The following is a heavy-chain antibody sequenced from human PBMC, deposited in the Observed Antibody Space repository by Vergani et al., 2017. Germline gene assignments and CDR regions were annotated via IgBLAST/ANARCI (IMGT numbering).Heavy chain of an antibody. Sequence: EVQLVESGGVLVKPGGSLRLSCEASGFTFSDHYMDWVRQAPGKGLEWVGRTRNKANSYTTEYAASVKGRFTISRDDSKNSLYLQMNSLKAEDTAVYYCATNDYGDYPWGQGTLVTVSS. CDR1: GFTFSDHY. CDR3: ATNDYGDYP. J-gene: IGHJ5*02. V-gene: IGHV3-72*01. D-gene: IGHD4-17*01. CDR2: TRNKANSYTT.